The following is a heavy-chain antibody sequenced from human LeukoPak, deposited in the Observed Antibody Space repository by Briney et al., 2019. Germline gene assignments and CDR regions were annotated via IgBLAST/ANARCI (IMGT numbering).Heavy chain of an antibody. V-gene: IGHV4-30-2*01. CDR1: GGSISSGGYY. CDR2: IYHSGST. J-gene: IGHJ5*02. CDR3: ARALMVPAAIGWFDP. Sequence: PSETLSLTCTVSGGSISSGGYYWSWIRQPPGKGLEWIGYIYHSGSTYYNPSLKSRVTISVDRSKNQFSLKLSSVTAADTAVYYCARALMVPAAIGWFDPWGQGTLVTVSS. D-gene: IGHD2-2*01.